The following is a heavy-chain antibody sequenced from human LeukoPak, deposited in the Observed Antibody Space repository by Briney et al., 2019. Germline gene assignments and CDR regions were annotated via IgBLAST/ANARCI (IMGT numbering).Heavy chain of an antibody. CDR1: GFTFSSYA. CDR2: IKQDRSEK. J-gene: IGHJ4*02. CDR3: ARLREIPVFGVVTKSTSYFDY. Sequence: GGSLRLSCAASGFTFSSYAMSWVRQAPGKGLELVASIKQDRSEKYYVDSVKGRFTISRDNAKNSLYLQMNSLRAEDTAVYYCARLREIPVFGVVTKSTSYFDYWGQGTLVTVSS. V-gene: IGHV3-7*01. D-gene: IGHD3-3*01.